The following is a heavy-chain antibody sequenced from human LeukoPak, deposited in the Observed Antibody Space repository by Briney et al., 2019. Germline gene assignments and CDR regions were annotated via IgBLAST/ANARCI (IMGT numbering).Heavy chain of an antibody. CDR1: GFTFRTSP. Sequence: GRSLRLSCSASGFTFRTSPMHWVRQAPGKGLEWVAVISYDGKIKVYADSVKGRFTISRDIAKNMLYLEMNSLRTEDTAVYYCARDPQRGAPDYFDSWGQGTLVTVSS. V-gene: IGHV3-30*04. D-gene: IGHD6-25*01. J-gene: IGHJ4*02. CDR2: ISYDGKIK. CDR3: ARDPQRGAPDYFDS.